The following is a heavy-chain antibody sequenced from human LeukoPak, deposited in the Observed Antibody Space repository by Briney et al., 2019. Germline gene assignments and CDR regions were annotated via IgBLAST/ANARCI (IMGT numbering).Heavy chain of an antibody. Sequence: PGGSLRLSCAASGFTVSSNYMSWVRQAPGKGLEWVSVTYSGGSTYYADSVKGRFTISRDNSKNTLYLQMNSLRAEDTAVYYCARDMGYSSSYFDYWGQGTLVTVSS. CDR2: TYSGGST. J-gene: IGHJ4*02. D-gene: IGHD6-13*01. CDR3: ARDMGYSSSYFDY. CDR1: GFTVSSNY. V-gene: IGHV3-66*02.